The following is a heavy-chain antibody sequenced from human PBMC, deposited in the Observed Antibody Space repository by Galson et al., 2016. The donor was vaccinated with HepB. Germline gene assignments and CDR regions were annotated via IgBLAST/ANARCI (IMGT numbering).Heavy chain of an antibody. CDR2: ISGHGDTI. CDR3: ARGWLFNSFDV. Sequence: SLRLSCAASGFTLSAYSMDWVRQTPGKGLKWLSYISGHGDTIYYADSVKGRFTISRDNARNSLYLQMRSLRDEDTAVYFCARGWLFNSFDVWGQGTTVTVSS. V-gene: IGHV3-48*02. J-gene: IGHJ3*01. CDR1: GFTLSAYS. D-gene: IGHD2-21*01.